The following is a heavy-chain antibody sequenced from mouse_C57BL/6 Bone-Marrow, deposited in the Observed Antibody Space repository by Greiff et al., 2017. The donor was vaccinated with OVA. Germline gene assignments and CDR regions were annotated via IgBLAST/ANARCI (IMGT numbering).Heavy chain of an antibody. D-gene: IGHD2-14*01. CDR1: GYTFTDYY. Sequence: VQLQQSGPELVKPGASVKISCKASGYTFTDYYMNWVKQSHGKSLEWIGDINPNNGGTSYNQKFKGKATLTVDKSSSTAYMELRSLTSEDSAVYYCAGGYDGNYYAMDYWGQGTSVTVSS. V-gene: IGHV1-26*01. J-gene: IGHJ4*01. CDR3: AGGYDGNYYAMDY. CDR2: INPNNGGT.